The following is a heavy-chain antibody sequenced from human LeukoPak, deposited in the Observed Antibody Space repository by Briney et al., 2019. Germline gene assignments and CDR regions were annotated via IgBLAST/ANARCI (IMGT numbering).Heavy chain of an antibody. V-gene: IGHV1-2*02. D-gene: IGHD3-3*01. J-gene: IGHJ6*03. CDR1: GYTFTGYY. CDR3: ARQDDFWSGSTDPYYYYYMDV. CDR2: INPNSGGT. Sequence: SVKVSCKASGYTFTGYYMHWVRQAPGQGLEWMGWINPNSGGTNYAQKFQDRVTMTRDTSIHTAYMALSRLRSNDTAVYLCARQDDFWSGSTDPYYYYYMDVWGKGTTVTVSS.